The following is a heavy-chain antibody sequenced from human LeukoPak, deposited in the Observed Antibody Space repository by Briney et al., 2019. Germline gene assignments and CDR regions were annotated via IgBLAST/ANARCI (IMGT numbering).Heavy chain of an antibody. J-gene: IGHJ4*02. CDR3: ARVSRRYYYGSGDY. CDR1: GYTFTSYG. D-gene: IGHD3-10*01. V-gene: IGHV1-18*01. CDR2: ISAYNGNT. Sequence: ASVTVSCKASGYTFTSYGISWVRQAPGQGLEWMGWISAYNGNTNYAQKLQGRVTMTTDTSTSTAYMELRSLRSDDTAVYYCARVSRRYYYGSGDYWGQGTLVTVSS.